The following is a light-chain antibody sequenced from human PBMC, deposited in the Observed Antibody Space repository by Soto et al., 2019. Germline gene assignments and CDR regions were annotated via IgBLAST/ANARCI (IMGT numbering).Light chain of an antibody. Sequence: DNQITQSPSTLSASVGDRVTITCQASQDISNYLNWYQQKPGKAPKLLIYDASNLETGVPSRFSGSGSGTDFTFTISSLQPEDIATYYCQQYDNLLITFGQGTRLEI. V-gene: IGKV1-33*01. CDR1: QDISNY. CDR3: QQYDNLLIT. J-gene: IGKJ5*01. CDR2: DAS.